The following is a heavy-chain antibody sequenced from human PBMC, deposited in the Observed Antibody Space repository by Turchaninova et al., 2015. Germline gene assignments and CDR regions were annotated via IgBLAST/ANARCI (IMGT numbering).Heavy chain of an antibody. CDR2: IYYSGST. V-gene: IGHV4-39*01. D-gene: IGHD6-19*01. J-gene: IGHJ6*02. CDR1: GGPIISNGYY. Sequence: QVQLQESGPGLVQPSETLSLTCTVPGGPIISNGYYWGWIPQPPGKGLEWIGSIYYSGSTYYNPSLKSRVTISVDSSKNQFSLKLSSVTAADTAVYYCARHVSSGWLYYYHGMDVWGQGTTVTVSS. CDR3: ARHVSSGWLYYYHGMDV.